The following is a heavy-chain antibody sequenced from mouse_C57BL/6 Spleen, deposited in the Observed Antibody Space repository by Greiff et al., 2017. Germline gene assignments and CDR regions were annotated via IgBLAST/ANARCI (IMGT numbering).Heavy chain of an antibody. Sequence: ESGPGLVKPSQSLSLTCSVTGYSITSGYYWNWIRQFPGNKLEWMGYISYDGSNNYNPSLKNRISITRDTSKNQFFLKLNSVTTEDTATYYCASGDYSNHSPAWFAYWGQGTLVTVSA. D-gene: IGHD2-12*01. J-gene: IGHJ3*01. CDR2: ISYDGSN. CDR3: ASGDYSNHSPAWFAY. V-gene: IGHV3-6*01. CDR1: GYSITSGYY.